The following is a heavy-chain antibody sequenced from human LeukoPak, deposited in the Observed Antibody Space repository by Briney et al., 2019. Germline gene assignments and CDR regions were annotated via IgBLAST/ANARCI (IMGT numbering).Heavy chain of an antibody. Sequence: SETLSLTCAVYGGSFSGYYWSWIRQPPGKGLEWIREINHSGSTNYNPSLKSRVTISVDTSKNQFSLKLSSVTAADTAVYYCARGGGYSGYDLAFYWGQGTLVTVSS. V-gene: IGHV4-34*01. J-gene: IGHJ4*02. D-gene: IGHD5-12*01. CDR3: ARGGGYSGYDLAFY. CDR1: GGSFSGYY. CDR2: INHSGST.